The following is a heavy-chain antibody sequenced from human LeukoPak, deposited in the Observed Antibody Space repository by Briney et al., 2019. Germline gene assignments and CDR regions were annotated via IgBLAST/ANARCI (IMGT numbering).Heavy chain of an antibody. J-gene: IGHJ6*03. Sequence: ASVKVSCKASGYTFTSYDINWVRQATGQGLEWMGWMNPNSGNTGYAQKFQGRVTITRNTSISTAYMELSSLRSEDTAVYYCARTGSYSLYYYMDVWGKGTTVTVSS. CDR3: ARTGSYSLYYYMDV. D-gene: IGHD3-3*01. V-gene: IGHV1-8*03. CDR2: MNPNSGNT. CDR1: GYTFTSYD.